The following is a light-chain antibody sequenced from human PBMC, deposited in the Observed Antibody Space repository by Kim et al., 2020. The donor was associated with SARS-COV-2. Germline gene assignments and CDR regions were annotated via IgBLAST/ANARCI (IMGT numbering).Light chain of an antibody. CDR2: AKT. V-gene: IGLV1-40*01. CDR3: QCYDSSLSDSL. Sequence: QSVLTQPPSVSGAPGQRVTISCTGDDSNIGAGYDVHWYQQLPGTAPKLLIYAKTIRPSGVPDRFSGSTSGTSASLAITGLQAEDEADYYCQCYDSSLSDSLFGGGTQLTVL. J-gene: IGLJ3*02. CDR1: DSNIGAGYD.